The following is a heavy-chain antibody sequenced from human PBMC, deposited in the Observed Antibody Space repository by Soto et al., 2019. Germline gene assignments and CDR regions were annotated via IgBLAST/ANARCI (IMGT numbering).Heavy chain of an antibody. CDR1: GFTFSSYA. CDR2: ISGSGGST. V-gene: IGHV3-23*01. CDR3: AKEQLRFLEWLLNNWFDP. Sequence: GGSLRLSCAASGFTFSSYAMSWVRQAPGKGLEWVSAISGSGGSTYYADSVKGRFTISRDNSKNTLYLQMNSLRAEDTAVYYCAKEQLRFLEWLLNNWFDPWGQGTLVTVSS. J-gene: IGHJ5*02. D-gene: IGHD3-3*01.